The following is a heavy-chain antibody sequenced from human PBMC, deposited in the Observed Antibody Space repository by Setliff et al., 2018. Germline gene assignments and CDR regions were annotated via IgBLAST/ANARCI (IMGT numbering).Heavy chain of an antibody. Sequence: SETLSLTCAVYGGSFSNYYWSWIRQPAGKGLEWIGRIYTSGSTYYNPSLKSRVSISVDTSKNQFSLKLSSVTAADTAVYYCARDLGSGSYYYYYGMDVWGQGTTVTVSS. J-gene: IGHJ6*02. D-gene: IGHD1-26*01. CDR1: GGSFSNYY. V-gene: IGHV4-4*07. CDR2: IYTSGST. CDR3: ARDLGSGSYYYYYGMDV.